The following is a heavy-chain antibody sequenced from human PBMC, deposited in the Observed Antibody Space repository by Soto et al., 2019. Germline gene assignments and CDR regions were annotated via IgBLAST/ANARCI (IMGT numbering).Heavy chain of an antibody. CDR1: GFTFSSYW. D-gene: IGHD6-13*01. CDR2: INSDGSST. V-gene: IGHV3-74*01. J-gene: IGHJ4*02. CDR3: AKAPVIAASVVPPDY. Sequence: PGGSLRLSCAASGFTFSSYWMHWVRQAPGKGLVWVSRINSDGSSTSYADSVKGRFTISRDNSKNTLYLQMNSLRAEDTAVYYCAKAPVIAASVVPPDYWGQGTLVTVSS.